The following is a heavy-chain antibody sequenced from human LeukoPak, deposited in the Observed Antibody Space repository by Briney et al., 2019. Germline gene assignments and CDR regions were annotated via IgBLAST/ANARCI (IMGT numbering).Heavy chain of an antibody. J-gene: IGHJ4*02. Sequence: GGSLRLSCAASGFTFSSYWMHWVRQAPGKGLVWVSRINSDGSSTSYADSVKGRFTISRDNAKNTLYLQMNSLRAEDTAVYYCARGGGRYCSSTSCYVAYWGQGTLVTASS. CDR1: GFTFSSYW. V-gene: IGHV3-74*01. CDR3: ARGGGRYCSSTSCYVAY. CDR2: INSDGSST. D-gene: IGHD2-2*01.